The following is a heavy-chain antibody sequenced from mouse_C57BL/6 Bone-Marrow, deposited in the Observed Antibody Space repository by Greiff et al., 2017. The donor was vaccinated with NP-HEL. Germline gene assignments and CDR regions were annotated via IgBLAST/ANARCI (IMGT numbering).Heavy chain of an antibody. Sequence: QVQLQQPGAELVKPGASVKLSCKASGYTFTSSWMQWVKQRPGQGLEWIGEIDPSDSYTNYNQKFKGKATLTVDTYSSTAYMQLSSLPSEDSAVYYCARGSDGYFFDYWGQGTTLTVSS. V-gene: IGHV1-50*01. CDR2: IDPSDSYT. J-gene: IGHJ2*01. D-gene: IGHD2-3*01. CDR1: GYTFTSSW. CDR3: ARGSDGYFFDY.